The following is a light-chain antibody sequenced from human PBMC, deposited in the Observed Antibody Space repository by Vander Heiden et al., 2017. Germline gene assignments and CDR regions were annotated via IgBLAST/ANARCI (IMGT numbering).Light chain of an antibody. CDR2: EAS. Sequence: EIVLTQFPGTLSLSPGLRASLSCGASQNSDSCLALDQQRPSQAPRLLIYEASSRTTGIPDRVSGSGSGTDFTLTISRLGPEDFAVYYCQQYRIARPLTLGGGTKVEIK. J-gene: IGKJ4*01. CDR1: QNSDSC. V-gene: IGKV3-20*01. CDR3: QQYRIARPLT.